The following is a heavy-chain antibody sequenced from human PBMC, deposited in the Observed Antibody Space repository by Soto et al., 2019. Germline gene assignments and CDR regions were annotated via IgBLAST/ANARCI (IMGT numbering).Heavy chain of an antibody. J-gene: IGHJ4*02. Sequence: QVQLQQWGAGLLKPSETLSLTCAVYGGSFSGYYWTWIRQPPGTGLEWIGEINHSGSTNYNPSLKRPVTISVDTSTTPFSLQLTSVTAADTAVYYSARDKITCLFDYWGQGTLVTVSS. D-gene: IGHD3-10*01. CDR2: INHSGST. CDR1: GGSFSGYY. CDR3: ARDKITCLFDY. V-gene: IGHV4-34*01.